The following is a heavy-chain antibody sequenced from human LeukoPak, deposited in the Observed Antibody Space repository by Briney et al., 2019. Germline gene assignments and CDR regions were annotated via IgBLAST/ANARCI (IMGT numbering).Heavy chain of an antibody. CDR1: GASISDYY. CDR3: ARAQKTMLSRAVYFFDL. Sequence: SETLSLTCNVSGASISDYYWSWIRQSPTRGLEWIGYVSSRGATNNNPSLKSRVTTSAHTSENQLSLKLTSVTAADTAVYYCARAQKTMLSRAVYFFDLWGQGLLVTVSS. D-gene: IGHD2-2*01. CDR2: VSSRGAT. V-gene: IGHV4-59*01. J-gene: IGHJ4*02.